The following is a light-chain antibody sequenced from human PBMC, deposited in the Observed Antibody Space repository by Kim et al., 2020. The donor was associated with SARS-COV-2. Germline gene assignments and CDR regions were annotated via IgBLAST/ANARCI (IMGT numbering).Light chain of an antibody. Sequence: ASTGDRVTITCRASKGISSYLAWYQQKPGKAPKLLIYAASTLQSGVPSRFSGSGSGTDFTLTISCLQSEDFATYYCQQYYSYPLTFGPGTKVDIK. V-gene: IGKV1-8*01. CDR2: AAS. J-gene: IGKJ3*01. CDR3: QQYYSYPLT. CDR1: KGISSY.